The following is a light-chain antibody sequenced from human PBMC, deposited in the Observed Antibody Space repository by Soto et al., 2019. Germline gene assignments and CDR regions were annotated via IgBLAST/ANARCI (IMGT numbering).Light chain of an antibody. Sequence: EIVMPQSPATLSVSPGERATLSCSASQSVSSNLAWYQQKPGQAPRLLIYGASTRSTGIPARFSGSVSGTEFTLTISSMQSEDFAVYYCEQYNNWPPWTFGQGTKVESK. CDR1: QSVSSN. CDR3: EQYNNWPPWT. CDR2: GAS. J-gene: IGKJ1*01. V-gene: IGKV3-15*01.